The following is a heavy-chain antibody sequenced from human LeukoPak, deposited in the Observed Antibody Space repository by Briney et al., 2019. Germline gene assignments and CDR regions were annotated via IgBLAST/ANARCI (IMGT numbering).Heavy chain of an antibody. D-gene: IGHD3-22*01. CDR2: IYYSGST. CDR1: GGSISSYY. Sequence: SETLSLTCTVSGGSISSYYWSWIRQPPGKGLEWIGYIYYSGSTNYNPSLKSRVTISVDTSKNQFSLKLSSVTAADTAVYYCARETSSAYYYDSSGYPPAFDIWGQGTMVTVSS. J-gene: IGHJ3*02. V-gene: IGHV4-59*01. CDR3: ARETSSAYYYDSSGYPPAFDI.